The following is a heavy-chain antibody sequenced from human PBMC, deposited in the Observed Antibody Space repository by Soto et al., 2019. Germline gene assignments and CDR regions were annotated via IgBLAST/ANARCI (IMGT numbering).Heavy chain of an antibody. J-gene: IGHJ3*02. CDR2: ITASGRTP. Sequence: VNLLESGGGLVQPGGSLRLSCAASGFTFSNFAMSWVRQAPGRGLEWVSEITASGRTPSYADSVKGRFTISKAESKNTLSLQMNSLRADDTALYYCAKVYFGESDGFDIWGQGTMVTVSS. V-gene: IGHV3-23*01. CDR1: GFTFSNFA. D-gene: IGHD3-16*01. CDR3: AKVYFGESDGFDI.